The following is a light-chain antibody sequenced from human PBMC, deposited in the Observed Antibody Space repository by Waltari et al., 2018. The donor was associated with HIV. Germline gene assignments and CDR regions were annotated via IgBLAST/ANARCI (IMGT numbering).Light chain of an antibody. CDR1: QTISSTY. Sequence: IALTQSPGTLSLSPGERATLSCRASQTISSTYLAWYQQTPGQAPRLLIYGASSRATGIPDRFSGSGSGTEFTLTISSLEPEDCAVYYCQQYIGSPRTFGQGTKVELK. CDR3: QQYIGSPRT. J-gene: IGKJ1*01. CDR2: GAS. V-gene: IGKV3-20*01.